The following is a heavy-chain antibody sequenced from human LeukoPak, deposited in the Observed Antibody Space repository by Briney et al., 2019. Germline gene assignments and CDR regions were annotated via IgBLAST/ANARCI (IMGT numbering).Heavy chain of an antibody. V-gene: IGHV3-30*03. CDR3: ARDPGDSSGC. Sequence: GGSLRLSCAASGFTFSRYGMHWVRQAPGKGLEWVAVISYDGSNKYYADSVKGRFTISRDNSKNTLYLQMNSLRAEDTAVYYCARDPGDSSGCWGQGTLVTVSS. D-gene: IGHD6-19*01. J-gene: IGHJ4*02. CDR1: GFTFSRYG. CDR2: ISYDGSNK.